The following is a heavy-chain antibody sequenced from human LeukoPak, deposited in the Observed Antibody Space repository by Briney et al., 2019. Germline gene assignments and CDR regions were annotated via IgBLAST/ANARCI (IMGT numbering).Heavy chain of an antibody. D-gene: IGHD2-15*01. Sequence: ASVKVSCKASGYTFTGYYMHWVRQAPGQGLEWMGWINPNSGGTNYAQKFQGRVTMTRDTSISTAYMELSRLRSDDTAVYYCARVGDCSGGSCYSVTDAFDIWGQGTMVTVSS. V-gene: IGHV1-2*02. J-gene: IGHJ3*02. CDR3: ARVGDCSGGSCYSVTDAFDI. CDR1: GYTFTGYY. CDR2: INPNSGGT.